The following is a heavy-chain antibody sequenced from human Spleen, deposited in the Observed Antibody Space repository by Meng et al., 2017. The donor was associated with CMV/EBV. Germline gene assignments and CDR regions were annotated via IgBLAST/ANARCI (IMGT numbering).Heavy chain of an antibody. Sequence: SGPTLVNTTQILTLTCPFSGFSLSTGGMRVSWIRQPPGQALEWLERVDWDDDKFYSTSLKTRLTISKYTSKNQVVLTLTNMDPVDTATYYCTRTPSREGAFDIWGQGTMVTVSS. CDR1: GFSLSTGGMR. CDR2: VDWDDDK. V-gene: IGHV2-70D*14. J-gene: IGHJ3*02. CDR3: TRTPSREGAFDI. D-gene: IGHD1-26*01.